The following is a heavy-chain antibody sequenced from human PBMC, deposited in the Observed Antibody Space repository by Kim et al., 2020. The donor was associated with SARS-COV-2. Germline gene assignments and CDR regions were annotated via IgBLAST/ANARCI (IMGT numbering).Heavy chain of an antibody. CDR3: ARAGTLLYYYYYYYMDV. D-gene: IGHD1-1*01. J-gene: IGHJ6*03. CDR1: GFTFSSYG. Sequence: GGSLRLSCAASGFTFSSYGMHWVRQAPGKGLEWVAVIWYDGSNKYYADSVKGRFTISRDNSKNTLYLQMNSLRAEDTAVYYCARAGTLLYYYYYYYMDVCGKGTTVTVSS. CDR2: IWYDGSNK. V-gene: IGHV3-33*01.